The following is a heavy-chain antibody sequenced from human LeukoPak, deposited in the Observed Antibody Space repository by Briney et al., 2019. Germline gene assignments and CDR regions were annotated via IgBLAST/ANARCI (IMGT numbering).Heavy chain of an antibody. J-gene: IGHJ4*02. Sequence: PGGSLRLSCAASGFTFSSYWMSWVRQAPGKGLEWVANIKQDGSEKYYVDSVKGRFTISRDNAKNSLYLQMNSLRAEDTAVYYCASHGDYLPDCFDYWGQGTLVTVSS. V-gene: IGHV3-7*01. CDR3: ASHGDYLPDCFDY. CDR1: GFTFSSYW. CDR2: IKQDGSEK. D-gene: IGHD4-17*01.